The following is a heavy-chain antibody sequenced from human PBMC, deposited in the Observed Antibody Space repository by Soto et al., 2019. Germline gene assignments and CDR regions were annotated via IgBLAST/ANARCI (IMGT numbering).Heavy chain of an antibody. CDR3: ATQVVVTAIPRVAIAY. V-gene: IGHV1-69*13. CDR2: IIPIFGTA. D-gene: IGHD2-21*02. J-gene: IGHJ4*02. Sequence: GASVKVSCRASGGTFSSYAISWVRQAPGQGLEWMGGIIPIFGTANYAQKFQGRVTITADESTSTAYMELSSLRSEDTAVYYCATQVVVTAIPRVAIAYWGQGTLVTVSS. CDR1: GGTFSSYA.